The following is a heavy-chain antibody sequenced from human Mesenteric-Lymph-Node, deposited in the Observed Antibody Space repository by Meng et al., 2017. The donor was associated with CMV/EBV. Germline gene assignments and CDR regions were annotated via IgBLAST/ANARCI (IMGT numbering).Heavy chain of an antibody. Sequence: GGSLRLSCAASGFTFSSYSMNWVRQAPGKGLEWVSSISSSSYYIYYVDSVKGRFTISRDNAKNSLYLQMNSLTAEDTAVYYCATVRFKKSVIKGGMDVWGQGTAVTVSS. CDR2: ISSSSYYI. J-gene: IGHJ6*02. CDR1: GFTFSSYS. CDR3: ATVRFKKSVIKGGMDV. D-gene: IGHD5/OR15-5a*01. V-gene: IGHV3-21*01.